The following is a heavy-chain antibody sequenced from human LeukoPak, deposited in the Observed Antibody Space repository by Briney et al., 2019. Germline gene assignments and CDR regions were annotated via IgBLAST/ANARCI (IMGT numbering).Heavy chain of an antibody. J-gene: IGHJ4*02. CDR2: INPSGGRT. Sequence: ASVKVSCKASGYTFTTYYMHWVRQAPGQGLEWMGMINPSGGRTSYAQKFQGRVTMTGDTSTSTAYMELSSLRSEDTAVYYCARDRGDYYDSSGYYNYWGQGTLVTVSS. V-gene: IGHV1-46*01. CDR3: ARDRGDYYDSSGYYNY. D-gene: IGHD3-22*01. CDR1: GYTFTTYY.